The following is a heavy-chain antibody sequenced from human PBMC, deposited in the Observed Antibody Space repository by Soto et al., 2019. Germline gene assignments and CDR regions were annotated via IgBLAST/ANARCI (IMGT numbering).Heavy chain of an antibody. CDR1: GFTLTSYS. J-gene: IGHJ4*02. D-gene: IGHD3-22*01. V-gene: IGHV3-21*01. CDR3: ARASRKYYDSSGYCYGCF. CDR2: ISSSSSYI. Sequence: PPGSLRLASAASGFTLTSYSMNWVRQAPGKGLEWVSSISSSSSYIYYADSVKGRSTISRDNAKNSLYLQMNSLRAEDTAVYYWARASRKYYDSSGYCYGCFWGQGTLVPVSS.